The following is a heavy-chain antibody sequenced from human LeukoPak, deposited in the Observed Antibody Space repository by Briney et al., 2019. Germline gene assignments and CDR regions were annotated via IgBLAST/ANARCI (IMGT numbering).Heavy chain of an antibody. CDR3: ARDYRPMIVVVPAFDI. CDR1: GGSISSSSYY. V-gene: IGHV4-39*07. J-gene: IGHJ3*02. Sequence: SETLSLTCTVSGGSISSSSYYWGWIRQPPGKGLEWIGSIYYSGSTYYNPSLKSRVTISVDTSKNQFSLKLSSVTAADTAVYYCARDYRPMIVVVPAFDIWGQGTMVTVSS. CDR2: IYYSGST. D-gene: IGHD3-22*01.